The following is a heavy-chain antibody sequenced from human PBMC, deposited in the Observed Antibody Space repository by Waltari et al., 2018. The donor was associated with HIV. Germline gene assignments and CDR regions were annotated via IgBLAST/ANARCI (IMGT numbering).Heavy chain of an antibody. CDR2: IYVDGRT. J-gene: IGHJ5*02. CDR1: GFTVSDNY. D-gene: IGHD4-17*01. Sequence: EVQLVESGGRLIQPGGSLRLSCAVSGFTVSDNYMSWVRQAPGKGLEWVSMIYVDGRTHYADSVKGRFTISRDNSRNTLYLHLDSLRAEDTGIYYCARDTNGDYVTWFDPWGQGTLVTVSS. V-gene: IGHV3-53*01. CDR3: ARDTNGDYVTWFDP.